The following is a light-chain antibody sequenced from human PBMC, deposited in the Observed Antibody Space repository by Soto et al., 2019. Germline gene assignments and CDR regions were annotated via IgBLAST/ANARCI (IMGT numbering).Light chain of an antibody. V-gene: IGKV2D-29*01. CDR1: QSLLHSDGRTY. J-gene: IGKJ5*01. CDR3: QHHAQWPIT. Sequence: EIVVSRNTLSLCVTPGQPASISCKSSQSLLHSDGRTYLYWYLQKPGQPPQLLIYEVSNRFSGVPDRFSGSGSGTEFTLTISSLQPEDFATYYCQHHAQWPITFGQGTRLEIK. CDR2: EVS.